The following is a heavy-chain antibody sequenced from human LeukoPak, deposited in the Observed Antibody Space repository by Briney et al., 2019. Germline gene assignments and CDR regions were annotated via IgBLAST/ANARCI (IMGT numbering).Heavy chain of an antibody. D-gene: IGHD7-27*01. V-gene: IGHV4-4*07. CDR3: ARDISLGNWFDP. CDR1: GGSISSYY. Sequence: SETLSLTCTVSGGSISSYYWSWIRQPAGKGLEWIGRIYTSGSTNYNPSLKSRVTMSVDTSKNQFSLKLSSVTAADTAVYYCARDISLGNWFDPWRQGTLVTVSS. CDR2: IYTSGST. J-gene: IGHJ5*02.